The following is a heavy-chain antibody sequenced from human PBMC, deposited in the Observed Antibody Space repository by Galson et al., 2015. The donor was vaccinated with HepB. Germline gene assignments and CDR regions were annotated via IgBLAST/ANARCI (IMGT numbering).Heavy chain of an antibody. CDR1: GFTFDDYA. V-gene: IGHV3-9*01. J-gene: IGHJ4*02. CDR2: ISWNSGSI. CDR3: ARSGDSGSYPPGY. D-gene: IGHD1-26*01. Sequence: SLRLSCAASGFTFDDYAMHWVRQAPGKGLEWVSGISWNSGSIGYADSVKGRFTISRDNAKNSLYLQMNSLRAEDTALYYCARSGDSGSYPPGYWGQGTLVTVSS.